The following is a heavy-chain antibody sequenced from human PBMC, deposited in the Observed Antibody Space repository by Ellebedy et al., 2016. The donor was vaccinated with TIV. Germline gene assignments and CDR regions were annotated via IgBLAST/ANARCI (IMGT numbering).Heavy chain of an antibody. V-gene: IGHV3-30-3*01. D-gene: IGHD4-17*01. CDR3: ARDRVHYAHFDY. CDR1: GFTFNSYT. Sequence: GGSLRLXCAASGFTFNSYTMNWVRQAPGKGLEWVAVISYDGSNKYYADSVKGRFTISRDNSKNTLYLQMNSLRAEDTAVNYCARDRVHYAHFDYWGQGTLVTVSS. CDR2: ISYDGSNK. J-gene: IGHJ4*02.